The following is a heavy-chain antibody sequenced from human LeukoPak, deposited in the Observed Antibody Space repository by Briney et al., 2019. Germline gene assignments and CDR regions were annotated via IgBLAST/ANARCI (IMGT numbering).Heavy chain of an antibody. CDR1: GDSISSYY. V-gene: IGHV4-4*07. CDR3: ATNGPAYSYGPWDDAFDI. D-gene: IGHD5-18*01. Sequence: SETLSLTCTVSGDSISSYYWSWIRHPAGKGLELIGSIYPSRSTNYNPSLKSRVTMSVDTSENQFSLKLSSVTAADTAVYYCATNGPAYSYGPWDDAFDIWGQGTMVTVSS. CDR2: IYPSRST. J-gene: IGHJ3*02.